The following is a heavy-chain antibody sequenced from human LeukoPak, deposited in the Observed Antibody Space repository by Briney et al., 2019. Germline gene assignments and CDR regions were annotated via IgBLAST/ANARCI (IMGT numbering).Heavy chain of an antibody. CDR3: ARTTLINWFDP. CDR1: GFTFSSYW. J-gene: IGHJ5*02. V-gene: IGHV3-74*01. CDR2: INSDGSST. D-gene: IGHD4-11*01. Sequence: PGGSRRLSCAASGFTFSSYWMHWVRQAPGKGLVWVSRINSDGSSTSYADSVKGRFTISRDNAKNTLYLQMNSLRAEDTAVYYCARTTLINWFDPWGQGTLVTVSS.